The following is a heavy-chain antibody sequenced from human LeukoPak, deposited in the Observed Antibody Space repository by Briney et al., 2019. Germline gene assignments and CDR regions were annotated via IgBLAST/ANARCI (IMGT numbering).Heavy chain of an antibody. CDR2: IYYSGST. J-gene: IGHJ4*02. D-gene: IGHD6-13*01. CDR1: GGSISSGGYY. V-gene: IGHV4-31*03. Sequence: PSETLSLTCTVSGGSISSGGYYRSWIRQHPGKGLEWIGYIYYSGSTYYNPSLKSRVTISVDTSKNQFSLKLSSVTAADTAVYYCARGYSSSWSYYFDYWGQGTLVTVSS. CDR3: ARGYSSSWSYYFDY.